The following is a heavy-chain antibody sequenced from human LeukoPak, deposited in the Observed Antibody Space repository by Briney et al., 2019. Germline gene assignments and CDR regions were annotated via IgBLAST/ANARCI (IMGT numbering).Heavy chain of an antibody. V-gene: IGHV4-59*01. CDR1: GGSISSYY. Sequence: SETLSLTCTVSGGSISSYYWSWIRQPPGKGLEWIGYIYYSGSTNYNPSLKSRVTISVDTSKNQFSLKLSSVTAAGTAVYYCARGRYSSRFNWFDPWGQGTLVTVSS. CDR2: IYYSGST. CDR3: ARGRYSSRFNWFDP. J-gene: IGHJ5*02. D-gene: IGHD6-13*01.